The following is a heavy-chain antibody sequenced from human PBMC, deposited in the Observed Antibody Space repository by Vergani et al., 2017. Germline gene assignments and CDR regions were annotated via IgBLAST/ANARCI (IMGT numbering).Heavy chain of an antibody. CDR3: ASFPWDRDWYSSSPIDY. V-gene: IGHV1-69*11. J-gene: IGHJ4*02. CDR2: IIPILGTA. Sequence: QVQLVQSGAEVKKPGASVKVSCKASGGTFSSYAISWVRQAPGQGLEWMGRIIPILGTANYAQKFQGRVTITADESTSTAYMELSSLRSEDTAVYYCASFPWDRDWYSSSPIDYWGQGTLVTVSS. CDR1: GGTFSSYA. D-gene: IGHD6-13*01.